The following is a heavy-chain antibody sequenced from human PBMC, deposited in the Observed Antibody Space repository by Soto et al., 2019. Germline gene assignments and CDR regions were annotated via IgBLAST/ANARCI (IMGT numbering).Heavy chain of an antibody. Sequence: PGGSLRLSCAASGFTVSSNYMSWVRQAPGKGLEWVSVIYSGGSTYYADSVKGRFTISRDNSKNTLYLQMNSLRAEDTAVYYCARGNMYDSSGYYYYGMDVWGQGTTVTVSS. CDR2: IYSGGST. CDR1: GFTVSSNY. J-gene: IGHJ6*02. V-gene: IGHV3-53*01. D-gene: IGHD3-22*01. CDR3: ARGNMYDSSGYYYYGMDV.